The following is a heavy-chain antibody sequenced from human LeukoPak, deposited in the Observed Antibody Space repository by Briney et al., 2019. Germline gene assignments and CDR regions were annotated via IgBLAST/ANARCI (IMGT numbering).Heavy chain of an antibody. CDR1: GGSISSYY. Sequence: SETLSLTCTVSGGSISSYYWSWIRQPPGKGLEWIGYIYYSGSTNYNPSLKSRVTISVDTSKNQFSLKLSSVTAADTAVYYCARHRITIFGVVITTHFDYWGQGTLVTVSS. CDR2: IYYSGST. CDR3: ARHRITIFGVVITTHFDY. D-gene: IGHD3-3*01. V-gene: IGHV4-59*08. J-gene: IGHJ4*02.